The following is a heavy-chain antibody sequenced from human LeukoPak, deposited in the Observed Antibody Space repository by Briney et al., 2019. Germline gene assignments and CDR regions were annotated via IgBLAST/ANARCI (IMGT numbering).Heavy chain of an antibody. CDR3: ARDQSTYYYGSGSAGY. D-gene: IGHD3-10*01. V-gene: IGHV3-21*01. CDR2: ITGGSDYI. Sequence: PGGSLRLSCAASGFTFSRYSVNWVRQAPGKGLEWVSCITGGSDYIFYADSVRGRFTISRDNAKNSLYLQMNSLRAEDTAVYYCARDQSTYYYGSGSAGYWGQGTLVTVSS. CDR1: GFTFSRYS. J-gene: IGHJ4*02.